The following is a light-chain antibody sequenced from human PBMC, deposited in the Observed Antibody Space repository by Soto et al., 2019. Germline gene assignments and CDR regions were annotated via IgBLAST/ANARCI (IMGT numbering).Light chain of an antibody. CDR2: GAS. J-gene: IGKJ3*01. Sequence: EIVLTQSPGTLSLSPGERATLSCRASQSGSSSYLAWYQQKPGQAPRLLIYGASSRATGIPDRFSGSGSGTDFTLTISRLEPEDFAVYYCQQYGSSRFTFGPGTKVDIK. CDR3: QQYGSSRFT. V-gene: IGKV3-20*01. CDR1: QSGSSSY.